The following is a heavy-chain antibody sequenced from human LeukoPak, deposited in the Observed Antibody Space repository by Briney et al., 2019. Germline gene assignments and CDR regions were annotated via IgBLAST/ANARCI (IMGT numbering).Heavy chain of an antibody. CDR2: IYYSGST. CDR1: GGSISSSSYY. Sequence: SETLSLTCTVSGGSISSSSYYWGWIRQPPGKGLEWIGRIYYSGSTYYNPSLKSRLTISVDTSKNQFSLNLSSVTAADTTVYCCARHAHYSYYMDVWGKGTTVTVSS. V-gene: IGHV4-39*01. J-gene: IGHJ6*03. CDR3: ARHAHYSYYMDV.